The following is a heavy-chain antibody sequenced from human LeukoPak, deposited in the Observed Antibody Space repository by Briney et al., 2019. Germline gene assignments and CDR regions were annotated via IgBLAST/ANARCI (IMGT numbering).Heavy chain of an antibody. CDR1: GFTFSSYA. CDR3: AKEIYGDSTGGRFQH. CDR2: MSGSGGST. V-gene: IGHV3-23*01. J-gene: IGHJ1*01. Sequence: GGSLRLSCAASGFTFSSYAMSWVRQAPGKGREGVSVMSGSGGSTYYADSVKGRFTISRDNSKNALYLQMNSLRAEDTAVYYCAKEIYGDSTGGRFQHWGQGTLVTVSS. D-gene: IGHD4-17*01.